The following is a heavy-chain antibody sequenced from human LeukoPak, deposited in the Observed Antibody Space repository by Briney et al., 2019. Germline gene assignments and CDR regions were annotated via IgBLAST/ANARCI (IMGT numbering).Heavy chain of an antibody. V-gene: IGHV3-23*01. Sequence: GGSLRLSCAASGFTFSSYGMSWVRQAPGKGLGWVSAISGSGGSAYYADSVRGRFTISRDNSKNTLYLQMNSLRAEDTAVYYCARDSDYYDSSGSVLPFDYWGQGTLVTVSS. D-gene: IGHD3-22*01. J-gene: IGHJ4*02. CDR2: ISGSGGSA. CDR1: GFTFSSYG. CDR3: ARDSDYYDSSGSVLPFDY.